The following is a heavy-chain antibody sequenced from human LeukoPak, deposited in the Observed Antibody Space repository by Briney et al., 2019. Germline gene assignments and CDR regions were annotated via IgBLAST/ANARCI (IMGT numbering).Heavy chain of an antibody. J-gene: IGHJ3*02. Sequence: TSETLSLTCTVSGGSISSYYWSWIRQPPGKGLEWIAYMFYSGGTNYIPSLKSRVTISVDTSKNQFSLKLSSVTAADSAVYYCARGGLYTPEYPLDIWGQGTMVTVS. CDR1: GGSISSYY. V-gene: IGHV4-59*01. CDR2: MFYSGGT. D-gene: IGHD2/OR15-2a*01. CDR3: ARGGLYTPEYPLDI.